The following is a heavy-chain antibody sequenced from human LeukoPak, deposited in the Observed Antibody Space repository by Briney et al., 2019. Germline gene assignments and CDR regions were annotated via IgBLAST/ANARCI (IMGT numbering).Heavy chain of an antibody. CDR3: ARTYYYGSGSYYSLYYYYYYMDV. CDR2: IYYSGST. D-gene: IGHD3-10*01. Sequence: SETLSLTCAVYGGSFSGYYWSWIRQPPGKGLEWIGSIYYSGSTYYNPSLKSRVTISVDTSKNQFSLKLSSVTAADTAVYYCARTYYYGSGSYYSLYYYYYYMDVWGKGTTVTVSS. J-gene: IGHJ6*03. V-gene: IGHV4-34*01. CDR1: GGSFSGYY.